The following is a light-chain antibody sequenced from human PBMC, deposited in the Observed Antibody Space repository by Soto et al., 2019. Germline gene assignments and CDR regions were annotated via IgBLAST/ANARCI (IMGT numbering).Light chain of an antibody. Sequence: VVLTQSPATLSLSPGERATLSCRASLSVKNNLAWYQQKPGQAPRLLIYGASNRATGIPDRFSGSGSGTDFTLTISRLEPEDFAVYYCQQYGSSGTFGQGNKVDIK. CDR1: LSVKNN. CDR3: QQYGSSGT. CDR2: GAS. J-gene: IGKJ1*01. V-gene: IGKV3-20*01.